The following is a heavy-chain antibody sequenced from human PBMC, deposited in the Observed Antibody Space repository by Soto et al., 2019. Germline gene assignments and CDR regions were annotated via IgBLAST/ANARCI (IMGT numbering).Heavy chain of an antibody. CDR3: ARAGFGDGFDV. CDR1: GFTSSDHY. J-gene: IGHJ6*02. Sequence: EVELVESGGGLVQAGGSLRVSCGVSGFTSSDHYMDWVRQAPGKWLEWVCRTANKRSRYTTEYAASVKCRFIISRDDSKNADYLQMYRLKFEDTAVYYCARAGFGDGFDVFGQRSTVTVSS. CDR2: TANKRSRYTT. V-gene: IGHV3-72*01. D-gene: IGHD3-16*01.